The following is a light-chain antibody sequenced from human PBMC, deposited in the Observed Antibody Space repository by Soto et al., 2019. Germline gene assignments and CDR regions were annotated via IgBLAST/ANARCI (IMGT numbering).Light chain of an antibody. CDR2: LGS. Sequence: DLVLTQSPLSLPVTPGEPASISCRSSQSLLHSNGYNFLDWYLQKPGQSPQLLIYLGSNRASGVPDRFSGSGSGTDFTLKISRMEAEDVGVYYCMQALQTITFGQGTRLEIK. V-gene: IGKV2-28*01. CDR1: QSLLHSNGYNF. J-gene: IGKJ5*01. CDR3: MQALQTIT.